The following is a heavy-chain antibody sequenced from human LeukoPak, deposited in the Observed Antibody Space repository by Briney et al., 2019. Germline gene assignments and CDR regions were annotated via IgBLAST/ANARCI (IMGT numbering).Heavy chain of an antibody. V-gene: IGHV3-74*01. J-gene: IGHJ4*02. CDR2: INTNGRTT. CDR3: ASPGIAAAE. CDR1: GFNFRNNW. Sequence: GGSLRHSCAASGFNFRNNWMHWVRQAPGKGLVWVSRINTNGRTTRYADSVKGRFTISRDNAKNTLYLQMNSLRAEDTAVYYCASPGIAAAEGGQGTLVTVSS. D-gene: IGHD6-13*01.